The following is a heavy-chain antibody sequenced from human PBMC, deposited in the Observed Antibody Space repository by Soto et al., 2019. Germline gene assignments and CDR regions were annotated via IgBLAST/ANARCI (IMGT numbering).Heavy chain of an antibody. D-gene: IGHD3-10*01. V-gene: IGHV4-31*03. J-gene: IGHJ5*02. CDR1: GGSISSGGYY. Sequence: SETLSLTCTVSGGSISSGGYYWSWIRQHPGKGLEWIGYIYYSGSTYYNPSLKSRVTISVDTSKNQFSLKLSSVTAADTAVYYCARGGGRTYYYGSGSPGFNWFDPWGQGTLVTVSS. CDR3: ARGGGRTYYYGSGSPGFNWFDP. CDR2: IYYSGST.